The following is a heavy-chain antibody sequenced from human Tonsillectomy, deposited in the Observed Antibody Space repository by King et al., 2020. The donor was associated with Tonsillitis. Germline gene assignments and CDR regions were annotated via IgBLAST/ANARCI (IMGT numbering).Heavy chain of an antibody. CDR2: AKDKSDGYTT. Sequence: VQLVESGGALVQPGGSLRLSGAASGFTFSDYHIDWVRQAPGKGLEWIGRAKDKSDGYTTEYAGSVKGRFSISREDSTNSLYLQMNSLRTEETAVYYCSRSYSRSSGFLYYFDYWGQGTLVTVSS. D-gene: IGHD6-13*01. CDR1: GFTFSDYH. J-gene: IGHJ4*02. V-gene: IGHV3-72*01. CDR3: SRSYSRSSGFLYYFDY.